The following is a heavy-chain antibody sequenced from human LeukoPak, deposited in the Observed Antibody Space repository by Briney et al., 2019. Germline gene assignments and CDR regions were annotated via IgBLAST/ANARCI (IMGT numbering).Heavy chain of an antibody. V-gene: IGHV3-11*01. CDR1: GFIFSDYY. CDR3: ARAYSSSWYFNWFDP. J-gene: IGHJ5*02. CDR2: ISSSGSTM. Sequence: GGSLRLSCAASGFIFSDYYMSWIRQAPGKGLEWVSYISSSGSTMYYTDSVKGRFTISRDNAKDSLYLQMNSLRAEDTAVYYCARAYSSSWYFNWFDPWGQGTLVTVSS. D-gene: IGHD6-13*01.